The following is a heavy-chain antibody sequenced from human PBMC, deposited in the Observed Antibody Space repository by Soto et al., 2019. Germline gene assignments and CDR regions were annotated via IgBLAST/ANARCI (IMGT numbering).Heavy chain of an antibody. CDR3: AKREGNTYGLFH. V-gene: IGHV3-74*01. CDR1: GFSFSSYW. CDR2: IKTDGSST. Sequence: EVQLVESGGGLVQPGGSLRLSCAASGFSFSSYWIHWVRQASGKGLVWVSRIKTDGSSTDYADSVMGRFTISRDNAKNTLYLQMNSLRAEDTAVYYCAKREGNTYGLFHWGQGTLVTVSS. D-gene: IGHD5-18*01. J-gene: IGHJ4*02.